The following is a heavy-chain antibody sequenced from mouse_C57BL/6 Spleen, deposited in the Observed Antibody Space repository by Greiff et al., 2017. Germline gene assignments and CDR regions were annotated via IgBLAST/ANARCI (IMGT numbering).Heavy chain of an antibody. Sequence: QVQLQQPGAELVKPGASVKMSCKASGYTFTSYWITWVKQRPGQGLEWIGDIYPGSGSTNYNEKFKSKATLTVDTSTSTAYMQLSSLTSEDSALSDCARGSMVTTRYAYWGQGTLVTVSA. D-gene: IGHD2-2*01. V-gene: IGHV1-55*01. CDR1: GYTFTSYW. CDR3: ARGSMVTTRYAY. CDR2: IYPGSGST. J-gene: IGHJ3*01.